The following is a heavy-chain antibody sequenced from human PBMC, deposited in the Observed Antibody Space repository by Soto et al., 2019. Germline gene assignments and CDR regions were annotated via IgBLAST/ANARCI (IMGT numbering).Heavy chain of an antibody. CDR1: GFSFSDYE. V-gene: IGHV3-48*03. CDR2: ISSSGGTI. D-gene: IGHD3-10*01. CDR3: ARDAFEIYYKFGLDV. J-gene: IGHJ6*02. Sequence: LRLSCAASGFSFSDYEMNWVRQTPGKGLEWLSYISSSGGTIKYADSVKGRFTISRDNAKNSLYLQMHSLRADDTAVYYCARDAFEIYYKFGLDVWGQGTPVTVSS.